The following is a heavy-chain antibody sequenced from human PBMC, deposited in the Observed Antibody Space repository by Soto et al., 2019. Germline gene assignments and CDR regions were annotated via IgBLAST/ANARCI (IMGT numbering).Heavy chain of an antibody. CDR1: GFPFSGHA. V-gene: IGHV3-64D*06. J-gene: IGHJ3*02. D-gene: IGHD2-21*01. CDR3: MKGACAVPYASDSFDI. CDR2: IGSNGGST. Sequence: GGSLRLSCAASGFPFSGHAMPWLRQGPGAGLQYVSAIGSNGGSTYSADSVKGRFTISRDNSKNTLYLQMNSLRTEDTAVYYWMKGACAVPYASDSFDIWGQGTVVTVSS.